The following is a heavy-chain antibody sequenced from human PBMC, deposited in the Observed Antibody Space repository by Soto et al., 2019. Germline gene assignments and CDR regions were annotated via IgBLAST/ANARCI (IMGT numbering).Heavy chain of an antibody. J-gene: IGHJ6*02. D-gene: IGHD1-1*01. Sequence: SETLSLTCTVSGDSISSADYYWSWIRQTPGKGLERVGHIFYSGTTYYNPSLKSRLTISVDTSKNHFSLRLTSVTAADTAVYYCARDLWVEPELYYYGMDVWGQGTTVTVSS. CDR2: IFYSGTT. CDR3: ARDLWVEPELYYYGMDV. V-gene: IGHV4-30-4*01. CDR1: GDSISSADYY.